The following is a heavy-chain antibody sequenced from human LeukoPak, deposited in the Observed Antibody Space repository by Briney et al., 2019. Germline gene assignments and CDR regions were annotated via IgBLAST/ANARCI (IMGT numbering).Heavy chain of an antibody. J-gene: IGHJ4*02. V-gene: IGHV4-34*01. D-gene: IGHD6-13*01. Sequence: PSETLSLTCAVYGGSFSGYYWSWIRQPPGKGLEWIGEINHSGSTKYNPSLKSRVTVSVDTSKNQFSVKLSSVTAADTAVYYCARRRGYSSSWYFYWGQGTLVTVSS. CDR1: GGSFSGYY. CDR3: ARRRGYSSSWYFY. CDR2: INHSGST.